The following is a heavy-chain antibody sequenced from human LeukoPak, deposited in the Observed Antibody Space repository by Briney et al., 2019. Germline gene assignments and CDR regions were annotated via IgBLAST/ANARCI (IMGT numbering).Heavy chain of an antibody. D-gene: IGHD6-19*01. J-gene: IGHJ4*02. CDR2: INSDGSST. CDR1: GFTFSSYW. Sequence: AGGSLRLSCAASGFTFSSYWMHWVRRAPGKGLVWVSRINSDGSSTLYADSVTGRFTISRDNAKNTLYLQMNGLRAEDTAVYYCARGSSGWNDNYWGQGTLVTASS. CDR3: ARGSSGWNDNY. V-gene: IGHV3-74*01.